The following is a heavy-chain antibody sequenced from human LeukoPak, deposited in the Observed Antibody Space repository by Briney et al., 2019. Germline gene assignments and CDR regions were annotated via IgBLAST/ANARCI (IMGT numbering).Heavy chain of an antibody. Sequence: TSETLSLTCTVSGGSISSGDYYWSWIRQPPGKGLEWIGFIYYSGTTYYNPSLKSRLTISVDTSKNQFSLKLSSVTAADTAVYYCATYMTTDQYLDFWGQGTLVTVSS. CDR3: ATYMTTDQYLDF. CDR1: GGSISSGDYY. CDR2: IYYSGTT. J-gene: IGHJ4*02. V-gene: IGHV4-30-4*08. D-gene: IGHD4-11*01.